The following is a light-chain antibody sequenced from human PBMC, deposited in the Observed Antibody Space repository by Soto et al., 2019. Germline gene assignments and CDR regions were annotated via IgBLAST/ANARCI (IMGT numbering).Light chain of an antibody. J-gene: IGKJ4*01. Sequence: DIQMTQAPSSLSASVGDRVTITCRARQDISTYLAWYQQKPGKVPKLLISAAYTLQSVLPPRCSGSGSVTDFTLTITSLQLEDVATYYCQKYDNAPLTFGGGTKVEIK. CDR1: QDISTY. V-gene: IGKV1-27*01. CDR3: QKYDNAPLT. CDR2: AAY.